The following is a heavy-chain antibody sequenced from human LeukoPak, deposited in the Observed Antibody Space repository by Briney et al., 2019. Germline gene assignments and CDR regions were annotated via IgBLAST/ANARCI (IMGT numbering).Heavy chain of an antibody. J-gene: IGHJ3*02. CDR3: ATGYYAFDI. D-gene: IGHD6-25*01. V-gene: IGHV4-34*01. Sequence: SETLSLTCAVYGGSFSGYYWSWIRQPPGKGLEWIGEINHSGSTNYNPSLKSRVTISVDTSKNQFSLKLSSVTAADTAVYYCATGYYAFDIWSQGTMVTVSS. CDR1: GGSFSGYY. CDR2: INHSGST.